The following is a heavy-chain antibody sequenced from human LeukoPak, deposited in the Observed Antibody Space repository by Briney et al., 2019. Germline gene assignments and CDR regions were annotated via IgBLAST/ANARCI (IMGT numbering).Heavy chain of an antibody. D-gene: IGHD5-12*01. CDR3: ARDSSGYAYYFDY. J-gene: IGHJ4*02. CDR1: GGSISSGGYY. CDR2: IYYSGST. Sequence: SETLSLTCTVSGGSISSGGYYWNWIRQPPGKGLEWIGYIYYSGSTNYNPSLKSRVTISVDTSKNQFSLKLSSVTAADTAVYYCARDSSGYAYYFDYWGQGTLLTASS. V-gene: IGHV4-61*08.